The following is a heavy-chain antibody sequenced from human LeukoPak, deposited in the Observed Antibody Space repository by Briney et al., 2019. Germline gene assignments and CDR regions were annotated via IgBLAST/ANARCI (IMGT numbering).Heavy chain of an antibody. Sequence: SETLSLTCTVSGGSVSRGSYYWSWIRQPPGKGLEWIGYIYYRGSTNYNPSLKSRVTISVDTSKNQFSLKLSSVTAADTAVYYCARGGGYASPIGYWGQGALVTVSS. CDR3: ARGGGYASPIGY. CDR2: IYYRGST. J-gene: IGHJ4*02. D-gene: IGHD5-12*01. CDR1: GGSVSRGSYY. V-gene: IGHV4-61*01.